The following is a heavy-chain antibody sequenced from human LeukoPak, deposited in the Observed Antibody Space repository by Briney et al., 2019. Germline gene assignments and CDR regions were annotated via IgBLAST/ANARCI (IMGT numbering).Heavy chain of an antibody. D-gene: IGHD1-26*01. V-gene: IGHV4-59*08. CDR2: IQYSGTT. CDR1: GDSISSES. J-gene: IGHJ4*02. CDR3: ASTKYSGTYCLDY. Sequence: PSETLSLTCTVAGDSISSESWSWIRQPPGKELEWLGYIQYSGTTKYNPSLRSRVTMSLDTSKNQVSLKLSSVTAADTAVYFCASTKYSGTYCLDYWGRGTLVTVSS.